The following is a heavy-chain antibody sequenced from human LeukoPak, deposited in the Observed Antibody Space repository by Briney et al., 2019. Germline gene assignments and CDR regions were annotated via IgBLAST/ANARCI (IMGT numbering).Heavy chain of an antibody. J-gene: IGHJ4*02. CDR3: ARVWGSYDSSGYYYDY. CDR2: IKQDGSEK. CDR1: GFTFSSYW. V-gene: IGHV3-7*03. D-gene: IGHD3-22*01. Sequence: GGSLRLSCAASGFTFSSYWMSWVRQAPGKGLEWVANIKQDGSEKYYVDSVKGRFTISRDNAKNSLYLQMNSLRAEDTAVYYCARVWGSYDSSGYYYDYWGQGTLVTVSS.